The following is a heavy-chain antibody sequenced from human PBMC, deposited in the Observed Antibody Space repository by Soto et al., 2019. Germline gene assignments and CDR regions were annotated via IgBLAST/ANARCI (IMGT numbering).Heavy chain of an antibody. CDR2: INPNSGGT. Sequence: GASVKVSCKASGYTFTGYYMHWVRQAPGQGLEWMGWINPNSGGTNYAQKFQGRVTMTRDTSISTAYMELSRLRSDDTAVYYCARDLDTITMVRGVTMGYYGMDVWGQGTTVTVSS. J-gene: IGHJ6*02. CDR1: GYTFTGYY. D-gene: IGHD3-10*01. CDR3: ARDLDTITMVRGVTMGYYGMDV. V-gene: IGHV1-2*02.